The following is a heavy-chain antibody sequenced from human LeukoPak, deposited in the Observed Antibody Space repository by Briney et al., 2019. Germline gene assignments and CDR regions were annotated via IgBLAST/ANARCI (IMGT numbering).Heavy chain of an antibody. Sequence: GGSLRLSCAASGFTFSSYAMSWVRQAPGKGLEWVSAIRGSGGSTYYADSVKGRFTISRDNSKNTLYLQMNSLRAEDTAVYYCAKRTYDSRTFDIWGQGTMVTVSS. V-gene: IGHV3-23*01. CDR2: IRGSGGST. CDR3: AKRTYDSRTFDI. D-gene: IGHD3-22*01. J-gene: IGHJ3*02. CDR1: GFTFSSYA.